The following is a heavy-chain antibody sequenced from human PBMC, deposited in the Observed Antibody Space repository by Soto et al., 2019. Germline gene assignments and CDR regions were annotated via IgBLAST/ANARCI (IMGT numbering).Heavy chain of an antibody. V-gene: IGHV4-34*01. J-gene: IGHJ4*02. CDR2: ISQSGDT. Sequence: PSETLSLTCSIYSGSLSGYYWSWIRQPPGKGLEWIGEISQSGDTNYSPSLKSRVSISIGTSKKQFSLNLASVSAADTAVYYCARAPKVSGSSQTRPDFWGQGTLVTVSS. D-gene: IGHD6-6*01. CDR3: ARAPKVSGSSQTRPDF. CDR1: SGSLSGYY.